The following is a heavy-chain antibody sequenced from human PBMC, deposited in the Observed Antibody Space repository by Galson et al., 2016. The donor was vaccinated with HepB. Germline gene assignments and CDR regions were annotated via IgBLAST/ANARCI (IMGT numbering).Heavy chain of an antibody. CDR3: AREPRAGAYYFDY. CDR1: GFTFSSYW. CDR2: IKDDGSVK. J-gene: IGHJ4*02. D-gene: IGHD2-21*01. V-gene: IGHV3-7*03. Sequence: SLRLSCAASGFTFSSYWMTWVRQAPGKGLEWVANIKDDGSVKYPVDSVQGRFAISRDNAKNSLYLQMNSLRAEDTAVYYCAREPRAGAYYFDYWGQGTLVTVSS.